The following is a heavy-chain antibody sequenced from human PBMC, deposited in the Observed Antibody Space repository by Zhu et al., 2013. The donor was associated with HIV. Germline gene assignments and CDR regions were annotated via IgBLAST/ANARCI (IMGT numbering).Heavy chain of an antibody. V-gene: IGHV1-18*01. CDR3: AEFGTGFDY. CDR2: ISGNNDDA. CDR1: GYTFTNYG. D-gene: IGHD3-16*01. Sequence: QVQLVQSGDEVKTPGASVKVSCKTSGYTFTNYGISWVRQAPGQGLEWMGWISGNNDDANIVQRFQGRVTMTTDTSTTTAYMELRSLRSDDTAVFYCAEFGTGFDYWGQGPWS. J-gene: IGHJ4*02.